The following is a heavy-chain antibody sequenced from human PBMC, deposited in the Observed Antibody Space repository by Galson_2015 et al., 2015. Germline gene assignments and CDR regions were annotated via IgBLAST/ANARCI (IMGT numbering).Heavy chain of an antibody. CDR2: IRSKACGGTT. CDR3: TRLALSSMGPNRFDP. Sequence: SLRLSGAAGGFTFGDYAVSWFRQAPGKGLEWVGFIRSKACGGTTEYAASVKGRFTISRDDSRSIAYQQMNSLKTEDTAVYYCTRLALSSMGPNRFDPWGQGTLVTVAS. J-gene: IGHJ5*02. CDR1: GFTFGDYA. D-gene: IGHD3-3*02. V-gene: IGHV3-49*03.